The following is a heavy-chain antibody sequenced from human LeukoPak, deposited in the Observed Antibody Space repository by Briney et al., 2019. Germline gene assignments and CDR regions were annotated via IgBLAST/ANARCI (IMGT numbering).Heavy chain of an antibody. CDR3: ARDKYQLPYEIDY. J-gene: IGHJ4*02. V-gene: IGHV7-4-1*02. D-gene: IGHD2-2*01. CDR1: GYTFTNYG. Sequence: ASVKVSCRASGYTFTNYGVNWVRQAPGQGLEWMGWINTNTRNPTYAQGFTGRFVFSLDTSLSAAYLQISSLKAEDIAVYYCARDKYQLPYEIDYWGQGTLVTVSS. CDR2: INTNTRNP.